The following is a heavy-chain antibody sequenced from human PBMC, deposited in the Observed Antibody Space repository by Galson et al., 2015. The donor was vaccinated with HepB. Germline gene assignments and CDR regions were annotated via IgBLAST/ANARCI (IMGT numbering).Heavy chain of an antibody. V-gene: IGHV1-18*01. CDR1: GYTFTSYG. D-gene: IGHD3-10*01. CDR2: ISAYNGNT. J-gene: IGHJ4*02. Sequence: SVKVSCKASGYTFTSYGISWVRQAPGQGLEWMGWISAYNGNTNYAQKLQGRVTMTTDTSTSTAYMELRSLRSDDTAVYYCARDLSHSLGTSMVRGVKPHFDYWGQGTLVTVSS. CDR3: ARDLSHSLGTSMVRGVKPHFDY.